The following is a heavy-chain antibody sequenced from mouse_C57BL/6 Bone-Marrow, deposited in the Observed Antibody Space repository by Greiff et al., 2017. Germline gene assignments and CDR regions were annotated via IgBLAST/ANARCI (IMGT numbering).Heavy chain of an antibody. CDR2: ISDVGSYT. J-gene: IGHJ3*01. V-gene: IGHV5-4*01. CDR1: GFTFSSYA. CDR3: ARDPGPLYYSSWGFAY. D-gene: IGHD2-5*01. Sequence: EVQVVESGGGLVKPGGSLKLSCAASGFTFSSYAMSWVRQTPEKRLEWVATISDVGSYTYYPDNVKGRFTISRDNAKNNLYLQMSHLKSEDTAMYYCARDPGPLYYSSWGFAYWGQGTLVTVSA.